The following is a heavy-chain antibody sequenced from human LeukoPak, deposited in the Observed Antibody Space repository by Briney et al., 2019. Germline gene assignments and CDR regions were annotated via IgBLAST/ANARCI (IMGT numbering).Heavy chain of an antibody. D-gene: IGHD4-11*01. CDR1: GYTFTGYY. CDR2: INPNSGGT. Sequence: ASVKVSCKASGYTFTGYYMHWVRQAPGQGLEWMGWINPNSGGTNYAQKFQGRVTMTRDMSTSTVYMELSSLRSEDTAVYYCARDPRATVSFYYYYYYMDVWGKGTTVTVSS. J-gene: IGHJ6*03. CDR3: ARDPRATVSFYYYYYYMDV. V-gene: IGHV1-2*02.